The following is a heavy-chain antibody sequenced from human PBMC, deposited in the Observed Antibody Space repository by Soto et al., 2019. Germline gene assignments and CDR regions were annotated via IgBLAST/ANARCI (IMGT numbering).Heavy chain of an antibody. CDR1: GYTFTSYG. Sequence: GASVKVSCKASGYTFTSYGISWVRQAPGQGLEWIGWIIVDSGNTNYAQKFQERVTITRDMSTSTAYMELSSLRSEDTAVYYCAAENYGMDVWGRGTTVTVSS. J-gene: IGHJ6*02. V-gene: IGHV1-58*02. CDR3: AAENYGMDV. CDR2: IIVDSGNT.